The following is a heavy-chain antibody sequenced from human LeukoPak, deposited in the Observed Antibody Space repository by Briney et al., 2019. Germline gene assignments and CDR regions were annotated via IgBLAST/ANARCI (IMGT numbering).Heavy chain of an antibody. V-gene: IGHV1-24*01. CDR2: FDPEDGET. J-gene: IGHJ5*02. D-gene: IGHD6-6*01. CDR1: GYTLTELS. Sequence: GASVKVSCKVSGYTLTELSMHWVRQAPGKALEWMGGFDPEDGETIYAQKFQGRVTMTEDTSTDTAYMELSSLRSEDTAVYYCATIPLGSSNWFDPWGQGTLVTVSS. CDR3: ATIPLGSSNWFDP.